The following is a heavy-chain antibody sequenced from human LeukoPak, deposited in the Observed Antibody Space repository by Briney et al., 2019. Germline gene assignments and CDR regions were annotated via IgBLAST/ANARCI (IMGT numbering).Heavy chain of an antibody. V-gene: IGHV3-64*01. CDR3: ARGNDAFDI. Sequence: PGGSLRLSCAASGFIFSSYAMHWVRQAPGKGLEYVSAISSNGGSTYYANSVKGRFTISRDNSKNTLYLQMGSLRAEDMAVYYCARGNDAFDIWGQGTMVTVSS. J-gene: IGHJ3*02. CDR2: ISSNGGST. CDR1: GFIFSSYA.